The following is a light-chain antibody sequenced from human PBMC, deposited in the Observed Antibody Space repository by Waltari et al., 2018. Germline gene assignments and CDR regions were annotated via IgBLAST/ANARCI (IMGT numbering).Light chain of an antibody. V-gene: IGKV1-39*01. CDR3: HQSYSTFT. J-gene: IGKJ3*01. CDR1: QSISSY. CDR2: AAS. Sequence: DIKMTQSPSYLSASVGDRVTITCRASQSISSYLNWYQQKPGKAPKLLIYAASSLQSGVPSRFSGSGSGTDFTLTISSLQPEDFATYYCHQSYSTFTFVPGTKVDIK.